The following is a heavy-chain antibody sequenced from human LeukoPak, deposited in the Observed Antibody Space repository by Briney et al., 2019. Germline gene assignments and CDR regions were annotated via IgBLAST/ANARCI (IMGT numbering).Heavy chain of an antibody. CDR1: GYTFTGYY. CDR3: ARGAIMVRGVTPTFDY. V-gene: IGHV1-2*04. J-gene: IGHJ4*02. Sequence: ASVKVSCKASGYTFTGYYMHWVRQAPGQGLEWMGWINPNSGGTNYAQKFQGWVTMTRDTSVSTAYMELSRLRSDDTAVYYCARGAIMVRGVTPTFDYWGQGTLVTVSS. D-gene: IGHD3-10*01. CDR2: INPNSGGT.